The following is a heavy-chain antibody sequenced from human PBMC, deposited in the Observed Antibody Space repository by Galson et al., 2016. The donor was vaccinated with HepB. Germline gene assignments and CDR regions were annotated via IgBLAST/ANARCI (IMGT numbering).Heavy chain of an antibody. V-gene: IGHV3-30*03. D-gene: IGHD1-26*01. CDR3: ARGDIVGAIFDY. Sequence: SLRLSCASSGFTFSWFGMHWVRQAPGKGLECVAAISYDGVAVILYDASDKYYADSVKGRFTISRDNTKNSLYLQMNSLRAEDTAVYYCARGDIVGAIFDYWGQGTLVTVSS. J-gene: IGHJ4*02. CDR2: ILYDASDK. CDR1: GFTFSWFG.